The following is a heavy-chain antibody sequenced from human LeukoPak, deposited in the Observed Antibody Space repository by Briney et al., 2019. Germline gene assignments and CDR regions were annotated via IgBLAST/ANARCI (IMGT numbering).Heavy chain of an antibody. V-gene: IGHV3-53*01. J-gene: IGHJ4*02. CDR3: ARVLAAAGYFDY. CDR1: GFTVSSNY. D-gene: IGHD6-13*01. CDR2: IYSGGST. Sequence: GGSLRLSCAASGFTVSSNYMSWVRQAPGKGLEWVSVIYSGGSTYYADSAKGRFTISRDNSKNTLYLQMNSLRAEDTAVYYCARVLAAAGYFDYWGQGTLVTVSS.